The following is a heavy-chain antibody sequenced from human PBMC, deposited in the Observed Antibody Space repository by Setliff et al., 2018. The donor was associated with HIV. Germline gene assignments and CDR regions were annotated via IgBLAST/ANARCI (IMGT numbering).Heavy chain of an antibody. Sequence: KTSETLSLTCAVYGGSFSGYWSWIRQSPGKGLEWLGEINHSGNTHYDPSLKSRLTISIDTSKKQFSLKLTSVTAADAAIYYCVASSSWSCRLNYWGQVTLVTVSS. CDR3: VASSSWSCRLNY. CDR1: GGSFSGY. D-gene: IGHD2-2*01. V-gene: IGHV4-34*01. CDR2: INHSGNT. J-gene: IGHJ4*02.